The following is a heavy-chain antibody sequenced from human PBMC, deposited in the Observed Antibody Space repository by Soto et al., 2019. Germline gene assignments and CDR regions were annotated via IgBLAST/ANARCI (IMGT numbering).Heavy chain of an antibody. Sequence: SETLSLTCTVSGGSISSYYWSWIRQPPGKGLEWIGYIYYSGSTNYNPSLKSRVTISVDTSKNQFSLKLSSVTAADTAVYYCARPPGIAVAGTGFDYWGQGTLVTVPS. D-gene: IGHD6-19*01. CDR1: GGSISSYY. V-gene: IGHV4-59*08. CDR3: ARPPGIAVAGTGFDY. J-gene: IGHJ4*02. CDR2: IYYSGST.